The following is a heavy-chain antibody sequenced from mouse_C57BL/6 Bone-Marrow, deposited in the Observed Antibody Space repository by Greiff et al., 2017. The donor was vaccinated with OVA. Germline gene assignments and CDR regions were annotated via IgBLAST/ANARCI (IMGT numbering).Heavy chain of an antibody. CDR2: INPYNGGT. CDR3: ARVDPPSPYWYFDV. V-gene: IGHV1-19*01. Sequence: EVKLLESGPVLVKPGASVKMSCKASGYTFTDYYMNWVKQSHGKSLEWIGVINPYNGGTSYNQKFKGKATLTVDKSSSTAYMELNSLTSEDSAVYYCARVDPPSPYWYFDVWGTGTTVTVSS. CDR1: GYTFTDYY. J-gene: IGHJ1*03.